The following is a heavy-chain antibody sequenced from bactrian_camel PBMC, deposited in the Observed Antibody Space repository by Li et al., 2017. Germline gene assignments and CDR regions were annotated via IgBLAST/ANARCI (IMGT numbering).Heavy chain of an antibody. V-gene: IGHV3S63*01. CDR2: ISINGR. J-gene: IGHJ4*01. Sequence: VQLVESGGGSVQAGRSLRLSCAASESTDDQACMAWFRQAPGKERQGVASISINGRNYADSVEGRFTISKDKAKNIVYLQMNDLKPDDSAIYYYAADGSCSAWYGNFVNTYWGRGTQVTVS. CDR1: ESTDDQAC. D-gene: IGHD3*01. CDR3: AADGSCSAWYGNFVNTY.